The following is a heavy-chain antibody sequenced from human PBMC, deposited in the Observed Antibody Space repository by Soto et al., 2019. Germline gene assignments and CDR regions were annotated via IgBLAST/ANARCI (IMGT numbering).Heavy chain of an antibody. CDR2: ISGSGGST. CDR1: GFTFSSYA. D-gene: IGHD3-9*01. CDR3: AKDRGLRYFDWTREARYGMDV. J-gene: IGHJ6*02. V-gene: IGHV3-23*01. Sequence: GGSLRLSCAASGFTFSSYAMSWVRQAPGKGLEWVSAISGSGGSTYYADSVKGRFTISRDNSKNKLYLQMNSLRAEDTAVYYCAKDRGLRYFDWTREARYGMDVWGQGTTVTVSS.